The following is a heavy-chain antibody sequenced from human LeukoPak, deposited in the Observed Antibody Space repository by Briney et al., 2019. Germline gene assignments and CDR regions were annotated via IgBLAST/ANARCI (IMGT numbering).Heavy chain of an antibody. J-gene: IGHJ4*02. CDR1: GGSISSYY. CDR3: VRAESFFDS. V-gene: IGHV4-59*01. Sequence: KPSETLSLTCTVSGGSISSYYWSWIRQPPGKGLEWIGYIYYSGSTNYNPSLKSRVTISVDTSKNQFSLKLSSVTAADTAVYYCVRAESFFDSWGQGTLVTVSS. CDR2: IYYSGST. D-gene: IGHD3-16*02.